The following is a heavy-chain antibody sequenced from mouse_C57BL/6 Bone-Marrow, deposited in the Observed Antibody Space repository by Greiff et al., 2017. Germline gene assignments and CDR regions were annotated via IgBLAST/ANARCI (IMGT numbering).Heavy chain of an antibody. Sequence: DVKLVESGPGLVKPSQSLSLTCSVTGYSITSGYYWNWIRQFPGNKLEWMGYISYDGSNNYNPSLKNRISLTRDTSKNQFFLKLNTVTTEDTATYYCARGGQLRLSCAYWGQGTLVTVSA. D-gene: IGHD3-2*02. CDR1: GYSITSGYY. V-gene: IGHV3-6*01. CDR2: ISYDGSN. J-gene: IGHJ3*01. CDR3: ARGGQLRLSCAY.